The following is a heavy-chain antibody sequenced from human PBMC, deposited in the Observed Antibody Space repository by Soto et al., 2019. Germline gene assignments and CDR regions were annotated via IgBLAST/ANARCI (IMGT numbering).Heavy chain of an antibody. CDR2: IIPILGTG. Sequence: QVQLVQSGPEVKKSGSSVKVSCKLSGGTFTTDTISWLRRAPGQGLEWMGRIIPILGTGNYAQKFQGRVTITEDKSTNTGYMELSSLTSEDTSVYYCAREEGSYKMGTSPFYYLDVWGNGTTVTVSS. V-gene: IGHV1-69*08. D-gene: IGHD3-10*01. J-gene: IGHJ6*03. CDR3: AREEGSYKMGTSPFYYLDV. CDR1: GGTFTTDT.